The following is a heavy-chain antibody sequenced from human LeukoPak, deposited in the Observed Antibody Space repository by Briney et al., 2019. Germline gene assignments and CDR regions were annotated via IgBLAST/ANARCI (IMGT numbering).Heavy chain of an antibody. V-gene: IGHV4-61*01. D-gene: IGHD2-2*01. CDR2: IYYSGST. CDR3: ARELVDPYRNYYYGMDV. CDR1: GGSVSSGNYY. Sequence: SETLSLTCTVSGGSVSSGNYYWSWIRQPPGKGLEWIGYIYYSGSTNYNPSLKSRVTISVDTSKNQFSLKLSSVTAADTAVYYCARELVDPYRNYYYGMDVWGQGTTVTVSS. J-gene: IGHJ6*02.